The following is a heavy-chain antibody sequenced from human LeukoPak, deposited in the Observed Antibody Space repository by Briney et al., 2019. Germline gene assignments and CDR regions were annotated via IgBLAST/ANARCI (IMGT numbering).Heavy chain of an antibody. Sequence: GRSLRLSCAASGFTFSSYAMSWVRQAPGKGLEGVSAISGSGGSTYYADSVKGRFTISRDNSKNTLYLQMNSLRAEDTAVYYCAKDTMIVVVIKLDYWGQGTLVTVSS. CDR3: AKDTMIVVVIKLDY. CDR1: GFTFSSYA. D-gene: IGHD3-22*01. J-gene: IGHJ4*02. V-gene: IGHV3-23*01. CDR2: ISGSGGST.